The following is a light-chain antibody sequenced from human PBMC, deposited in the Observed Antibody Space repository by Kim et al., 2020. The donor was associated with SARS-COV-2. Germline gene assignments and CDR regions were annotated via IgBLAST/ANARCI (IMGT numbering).Light chain of an antibody. J-gene: IGLJ2*01. V-gene: IGLV3-27*01. CDR2: KDS. CDR3: YSAADTMGV. Sequence: SYELTQPSSVSVSPGQTVRITCSGDVLAKKYARWFRQKPGQAPVVVIYKDSERPSGIPERFSGSSSGTTVTLTISGAQFEDEADYYCYSAADTMGVFGGGTQLTVL. CDR1: VLAKKY.